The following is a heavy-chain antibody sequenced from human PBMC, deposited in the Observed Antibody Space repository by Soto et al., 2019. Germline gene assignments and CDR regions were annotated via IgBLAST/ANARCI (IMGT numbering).Heavy chain of an antibody. CDR1: GFTFSSYG. J-gene: IGHJ3*02. D-gene: IGHD3-3*01. CDR2: IWYDGSNK. Sequence: QVQLVESGGGVVQPGRSLRLSCAASGFTFSSYGMHWVRQAPGKGLEWVAVIWYDGSNKYYADSVKGRFTISRDNSRNTLYVQMNRLRAEDTAVYYCARDIEWFEVMDAFDMWGQGTMVTVSS. CDR3: ARDIEWFEVMDAFDM. V-gene: IGHV3-33*01.